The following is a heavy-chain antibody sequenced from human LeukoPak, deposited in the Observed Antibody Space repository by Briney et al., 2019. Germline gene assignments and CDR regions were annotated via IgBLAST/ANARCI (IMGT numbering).Heavy chain of an antibody. CDR3: AREDSPVSDFDY. D-gene: IGHD1-14*01. CDR2: INPNSGGT. J-gene: IGHJ4*02. CDR1: GYTFTGYY. Sequence: ASVTVSCKASGYTFTGYYMHWVRQAPGQGLEWMGWINPNSGGTNYAQKFQGRVTMTRDTSISTAYMELSRLRSDDTAVYYCAREDSPVSDFDYWGQGTLVTVSS. V-gene: IGHV1-2*02.